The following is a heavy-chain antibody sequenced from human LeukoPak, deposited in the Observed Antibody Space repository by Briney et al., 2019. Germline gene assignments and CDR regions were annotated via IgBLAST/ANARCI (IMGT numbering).Heavy chain of an antibody. V-gene: IGHV3-23*01. CDR3: ANGVYNWKYFDY. J-gene: IGHJ4*02. D-gene: IGHD1-20*01. CDR1: GITFSNYA. CDR2: ISSSGGST. Sequence: GESLRLSCAASGITFSNYAMSWVRQAPGKGLEWVSGISSSGGSTEYADSVKGRFTMSRDNSKNTLYLQMNSLRAEDTAVYYCANGVYNWKYFDYWGRGTLVTVSS.